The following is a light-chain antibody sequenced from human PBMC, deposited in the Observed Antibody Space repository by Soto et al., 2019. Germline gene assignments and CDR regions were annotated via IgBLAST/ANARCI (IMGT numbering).Light chain of an antibody. J-gene: IGKJ1*01. V-gene: IGKV3-15*01. CDR2: GAS. Sequence: EIVMTQSPATLSVSPGERATLSCRASQSVSSNLAWYQQKPGQAPRLLIYGASTRATGIPARFSGSGSGTECTLTSSSRQSEEFAVDYCQQYNNWPLWTFGQGTKVEIK. CDR1: QSVSSN. CDR3: QQYNNWPLWT.